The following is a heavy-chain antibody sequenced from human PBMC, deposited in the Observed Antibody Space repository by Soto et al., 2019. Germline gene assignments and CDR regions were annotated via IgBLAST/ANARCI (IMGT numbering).Heavy chain of an antibody. V-gene: IGHV4-39*01. J-gene: IGHJ4*02. CDR3: ARQGRYCGGDCYSVDY. Sequence: KASQTLSLTGTVSGGSLSRSSYYWVWMRQPPGKGLEWIGSIYYSGSTYYNPSLKSRVTISVDTSKNQFSLKLSSVTAADTAVYYCARQGRYCGGDCYSVDYWGQGTLVTVSS. CDR2: IYYSGST. CDR1: GGSLSRSSYY. D-gene: IGHD2-21*02.